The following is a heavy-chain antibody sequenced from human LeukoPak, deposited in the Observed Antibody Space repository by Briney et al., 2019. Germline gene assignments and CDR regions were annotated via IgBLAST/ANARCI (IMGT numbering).Heavy chain of an antibody. CDR1: GGSIRSSSYY. J-gene: IGHJ4*02. V-gene: IGHV4-39*07. Sequence: SETLSLTCTVSGGSIRSSSYYWGWIRQPPGKGLEWIGSIYYSGSTYYNPSLKSRVTISVDTSKNQFSLKLSSVTAADTAVYYCARVSYSSGWYNRAFDYWGQGTLVTVSS. CDR3: ARVSYSSGWYNRAFDY. CDR2: IYYSGST. D-gene: IGHD6-19*01.